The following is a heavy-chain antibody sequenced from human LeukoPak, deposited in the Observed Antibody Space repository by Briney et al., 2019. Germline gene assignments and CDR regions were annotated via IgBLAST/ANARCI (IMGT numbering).Heavy chain of an antibody. V-gene: IGHV4-4*07. J-gene: IGHJ1*01. CDR3: ASPSSGTIYFQH. D-gene: IGHD1-1*01. CDR1: GGSISSYY. CDR2: IYTSEIT. Sequence: SETLSLTCTVSGGSISSYYWSWIRQPAGKGLEWIGRIYTSEITNYNPALKSRVTMSVDTSKNQFSLRLSSVTAADTAVYYCASPSSGTIYFQHWGQGTLVTVS.